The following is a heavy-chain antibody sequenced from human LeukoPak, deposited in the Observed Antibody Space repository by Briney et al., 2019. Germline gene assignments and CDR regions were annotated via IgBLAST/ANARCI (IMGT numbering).Heavy chain of an antibody. D-gene: IGHD3/OR15-3a*01. J-gene: IGHJ4*02. Sequence: NTSETLSLTCTVSGGSISSSSYYWGWIRQTPGKGLEWIGTMYYSGSTNYHPSLKSRVTLSIDTPKNQFSLRLSSVTAADTAVYYCASKSTAWTIDYWGQGTLVTVSS. V-gene: IGHV4-39*01. CDR2: MYYSGST. CDR1: GGSISSSSYY. CDR3: ASKSTAWTIDY.